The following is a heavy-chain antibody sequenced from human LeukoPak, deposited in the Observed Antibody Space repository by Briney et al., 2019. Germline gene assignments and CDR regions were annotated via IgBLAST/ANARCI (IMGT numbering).Heavy chain of an antibody. CDR1: GGTFSSYA. Sequence: GASVKVSCKASGGTFSSYAISWVRQAPGQGLEWMGWISAYNGNTNYAQKFQGRVTMTRDTSISTAYMELSRLRSDDTAVYYCARRSVLGEYFDYWGQGTLVTVSS. V-gene: IGHV1-18*01. CDR3: ARRSVLGEYFDY. CDR2: ISAYNGNT. J-gene: IGHJ4*02. D-gene: IGHD3-16*01.